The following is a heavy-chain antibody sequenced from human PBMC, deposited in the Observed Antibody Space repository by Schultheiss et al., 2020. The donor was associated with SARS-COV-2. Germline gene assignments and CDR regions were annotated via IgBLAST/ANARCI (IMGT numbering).Heavy chain of an antibody. CDR2: ITSSSSYI. D-gene: IGHD3-3*01. J-gene: IGHJ6*02. V-gene: IGHV3-21*01. CDR3: ARFWSGPYYYGMDV. Sequence: GGSLRLSCAASGFTFSSYSMNWVRQAPGKGLEWVSSITSSSSYIYYSDSVKGRFTISRDNAKNSLFLQMNSLRADDTAVYYCARFWSGPYYYGMDVWGQGTTVTVSS. CDR1: GFTFSSYS.